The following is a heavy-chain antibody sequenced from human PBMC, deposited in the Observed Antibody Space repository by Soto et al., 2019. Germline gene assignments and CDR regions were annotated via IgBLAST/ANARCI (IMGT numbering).Heavy chain of an antibody. Sequence: QVQLVQSGAEVKKPGSSVKVSCEAPGGTFDHAAITWVRQAPGQGLEWVGGINPMFNSTHYAQKFEGRVTITADAVTSTAFMELRGLTSDDTGVYYCARQIFAADYWGQGTLLVVSS. CDR3: ARQIFAADY. CDR2: INPMFNST. V-gene: IGHV1-69*01. CDR1: GGTFDHAA. J-gene: IGHJ4*02. D-gene: IGHD3-9*01.